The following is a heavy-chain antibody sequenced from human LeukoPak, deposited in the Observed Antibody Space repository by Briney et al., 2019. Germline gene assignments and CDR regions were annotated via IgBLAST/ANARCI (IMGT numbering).Heavy chain of an antibody. Sequence: GSLRLSCVASGFTLSNYWMGWVRQAPGKGLDWVASINQDGSGKYYVDSVKGRFTVSRDIAKNSLYLQMSSLRAEDTAVYYCARASSGSYDYWGQGNMVTVSS. J-gene: IGHJ4*02. D-gene: IGHD5-12*01. CDR1: GFTLSNYW. V-gene: IGHV3-7*04. CDR3: ARASSGSYDY. CDR2: INQDGSGK.